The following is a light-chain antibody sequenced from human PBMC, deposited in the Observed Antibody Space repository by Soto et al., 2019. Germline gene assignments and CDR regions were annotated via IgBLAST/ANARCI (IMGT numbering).Light chain of an antibody. Sequence: EIVLTQSPATLSLSPGERATLSCRASESINNYLAWFQQKPGQPPRLLIYDATIRATGVPGRFSGSGSGTDFTLTISTVEPEDFAIYYCKQRSDWLTFGGGTKVEI. CDR3: KQRSDWLT. CDR1: ESINNY. CDR2: DAT. J-gene: IGKJ4*01. V-gene: IGKV3-11*01.